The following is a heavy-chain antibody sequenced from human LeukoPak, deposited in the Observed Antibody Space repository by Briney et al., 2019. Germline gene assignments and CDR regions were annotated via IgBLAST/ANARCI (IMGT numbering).Heavy chain of an antibody. CDR2: VHNSGTT. V-gene: IGHV4-59*01. D-gene: IGHD6-19*01. CDR1: GGSISSYY. CDR3: GRGYRPPSSGFDC. J-gene: IGHJ4*02. Sequence: SETLSLTCTVSGGSISSYYWSWIRQPPGKGLEWIGFVHNSGTTNYNLSLKSRVTISLDTSKTQFSLKPSSVTAADTAVYYCGRGYRPPSSGFDCWGQGTLVTVSS.